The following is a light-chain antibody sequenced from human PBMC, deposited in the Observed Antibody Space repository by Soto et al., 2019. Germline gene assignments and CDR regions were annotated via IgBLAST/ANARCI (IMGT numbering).Light chain of an antibody. CDR3: QQSDSIPIT. J-gene: IGKJ5*01. V-gene: IGKV1-39*01. CDR1: QDISDV. CDR2: AAS. Sequence: DIQMTQSPSALSASVGDRVTITCQASQDISDVLNWYQQQPGKAPKVLIYAASSLQSGVPSRFSGSGSGTDFTLAISSLQPEDFATYYCQQSDSIPITFGQGTRLEIK.